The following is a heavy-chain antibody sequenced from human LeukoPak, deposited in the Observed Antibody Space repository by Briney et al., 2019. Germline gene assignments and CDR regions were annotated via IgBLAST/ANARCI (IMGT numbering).Heavy chain of an antibody. D-gene: IGHD3-3*01. V-gene: IGHV4-39*07. Sequence: TSETLSLTCTVSGGSISSSSYYWGWIRQPPGKGLEWIGSIYYSGSTYYNPSLKSRVTISVDTSKNQFSLKLSSVTAADTAVYYCARGIRFLEWLLSLSPYYYGMDVWGQGTTVTVSS. J-gene: IGHJ6*02. CDR2: IYYSGST. CDR1: GGSISSSSYY. CDR3: ARGIRFLEWLLSLSPYYYGMDV.